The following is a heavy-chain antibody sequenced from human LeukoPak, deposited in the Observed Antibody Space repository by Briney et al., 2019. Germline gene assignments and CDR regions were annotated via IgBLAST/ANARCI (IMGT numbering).Heavy chain of an antibody. J-gene: IGHJ4*02. V-gene: IGHV3-21*01. CDR2: ISSSSSYI. CDR3: ARVKSSGWYYFDY. Sequence: GGSLRLSCAASGFTFSSYSMNLVRQAPGKGLEWVSYISSSSSYIYYADSVKGRFTISRDNAKNSLYLQMNSLRAEDTAVYYCARVKSSGWYYFDYWGQGTLVTVSS. D-gene: IGHD6-19*01. CDR1: GFTFSSYS.